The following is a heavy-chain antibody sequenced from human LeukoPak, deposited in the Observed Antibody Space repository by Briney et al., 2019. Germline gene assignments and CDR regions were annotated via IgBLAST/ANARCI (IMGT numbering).Heavy chain of an antibody. CDR1: GFTFSSYG. V-gene: IGHV3-30*02. CDR2: IRYDGSNK. J-gene: IGHJ6*03. D-gene: IGHD3-10*01. Sequence: PGGSLRLSCAASGFTFSSYGMHWVRQAPGKGLEWVAFIRYDGSNKYYADSVKGRFTISRDNSKNTLYLQMNSLRAEDTAVYYCAKVFRFGSGSYYKEMASYYYYYMDVWGKGTTVTISS. CDR3: AKVFRFGSGSYYKEMASYYYYYMDV.